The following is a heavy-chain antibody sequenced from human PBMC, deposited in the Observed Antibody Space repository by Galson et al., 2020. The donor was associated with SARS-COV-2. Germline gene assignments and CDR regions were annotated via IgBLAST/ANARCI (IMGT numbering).Heavy chain of an antibody. CDR2: IDHSGFT. V-gene: IGHV4-34*01. J-gene: IGHJ3*02. CDR3: ARETLDGFHQANAVDI. CDR1: GGSFSGYY. D-gene: IGHD1-1*01. Sequence: SETLSLTCAVSGGSFSGYYWSWVRQPPGKGLEWIGEIDHSGFTNSNPSLKSRVIISLDTSNNQFSLKLDSMTAADTAVYYCARETLDGFHQANAVDIWGQGTLVTVSS.